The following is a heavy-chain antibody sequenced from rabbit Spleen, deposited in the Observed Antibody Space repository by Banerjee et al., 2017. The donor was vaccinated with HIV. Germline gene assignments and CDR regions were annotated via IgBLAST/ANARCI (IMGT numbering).Heavy chain of an antibody. D-gene: IGHD7-1*01. Sequence: QEQLVESGGGLVQPGGSLKLSCKASAFDFSSGGVSWVRQAPGKGLEWIGYIDPVFGSTYYANWVNGRFTISRHNAQNTLYLQLSSLTAADTATYFCVRDQAGYAGYGPYYFNLWGPGTLVTVS. CDR3: VRDQAGYAGYGPYYFNL. CDR2: IDPVFGST. CDR1: AFDFSSGG. J-gene: IGHJ4*01. V-gene: IGHV1S47*01.